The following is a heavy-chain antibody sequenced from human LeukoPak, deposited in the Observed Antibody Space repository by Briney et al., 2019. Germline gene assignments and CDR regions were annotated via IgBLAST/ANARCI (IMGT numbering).Heavy chain of an antibody. V-gene: IGHV1-18*01. CDR2: ISAYNGNT. D-gene: IGHD2-2*01. CDR3: ARDRGDIVVVPAAMRDYYYGMDV. J-gene: IGHJ6*02. Sequence: SVKVSCKASGYTFTSYGISWVRQAPGQGLEWMGWISAYNGNTNYAQKLQGRVTMTTDTSTSTAYMELRSLRSDDTAVYYCARDRGDIVVVPAAMRDYYYGMDVWGQGTTDTVSS. CDR1: GYTFTSYG.